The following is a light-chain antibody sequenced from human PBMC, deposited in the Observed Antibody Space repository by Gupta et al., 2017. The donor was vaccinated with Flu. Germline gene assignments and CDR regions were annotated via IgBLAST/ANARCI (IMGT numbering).Light chain of an antibody. CDR1: QTISGN. V-gene: IGKV3D-15*01. Sequence: EIVMTQSPATLSVSPGERATLSCRASQTISGNLAWYQQKPGQSPRLLIYDASTRATGIPARVSGSGSGTEFTLTFTNFQSEDFAVYYCQQDDLWPLTFGGGTKVEI. CDR3: QQDDLWPLT. J-gene: IGKJ4*01. CDR2: DAS.